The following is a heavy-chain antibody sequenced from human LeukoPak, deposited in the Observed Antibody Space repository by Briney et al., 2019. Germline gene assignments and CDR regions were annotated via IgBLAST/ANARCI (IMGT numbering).Heavy chain of an antibody. CDR1: GYSFTNYW. J-gene: IGHJ4*02. CDR2: IHPRDSDT. Sequence: GESLKISCKGSGYSFTNYWIGWVRQMPGKGLEWMGIIHPRDSDTTYSPSFQGQVTISADKSISTAYLQWSSLKASDTAMYYCARLHGSSLPRVFDFWGQGTLVTVSS. V-gene: IGHV5-51*01. D-gene: IGHD6-6*01. CDR3: ARLHGSSLPRVFDF.